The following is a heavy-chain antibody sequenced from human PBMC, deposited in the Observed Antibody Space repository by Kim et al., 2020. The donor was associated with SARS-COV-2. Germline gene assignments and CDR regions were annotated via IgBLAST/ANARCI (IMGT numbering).Heavy chain of an antibody. J-gene: IGHJ4*02. CDR2: ISSSSSYI. CDR1: GFTFSSYS. CDR3: ARDSIAVGGPFY. Sequence: GGSLRLSCAASGFTFSSYSMNWVRQAPGKGLEWVSSISSSSSYIYYADSVKGRFTISRDNAKNSLYLQMNSLRAEDTAVYYCARDSIAVGGPFYWGQGTLVTVSS. V-gene: IGHV3-21*01. D-gene: IGHD6-19*01.